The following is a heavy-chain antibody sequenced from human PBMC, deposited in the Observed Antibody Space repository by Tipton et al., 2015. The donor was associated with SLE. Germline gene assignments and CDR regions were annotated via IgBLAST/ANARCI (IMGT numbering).Heavy chain of an antibody. CDR2: IYHSGST. J-gene: IGHJ5*02. V-gene: IGHV4-59*12. Sequence: TLSLTCTVSGGSISSYYWSWIRQPPGKGLEWIGSIYHSGSTYYNPSLKSRVTMSVDTSKNQFSLKLSSVTAADTAVYYCAREFGYYDSSGPRGLGWFDPWGQGTLVTVSS. D-gene: IGHD3-22*01. CDR3: AREFGYYDSSGPRGLGWFDP. CDR1: GGSISSYY.